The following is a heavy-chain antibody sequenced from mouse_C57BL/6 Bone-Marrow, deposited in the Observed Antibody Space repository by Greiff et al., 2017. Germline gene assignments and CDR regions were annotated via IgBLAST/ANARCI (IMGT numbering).Heavy chain of an antibody. Sequence: VQLQQSGAELVRPGASVTLSCKASGYTFTDYEMHWVKQTPVHGLEWIGAIDPETGGTAYNQKFKGKAILTADKSSSTAYMALRSLTSADSADYYCTRWDDNDGYFDYWGQGTTLTVSS. J-gene: IGHJ2*01. D-gene: IGHD2-4*01. CDR2: IDPETGGT. V-gene: IGHV1-15*01. CDR1: GYTFTDYE. CDR3: TRWDDNDGYFDY.